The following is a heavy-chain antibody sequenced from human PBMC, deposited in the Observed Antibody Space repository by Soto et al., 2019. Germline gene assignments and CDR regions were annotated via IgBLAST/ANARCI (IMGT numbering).Heavy chain of an antibody. CDR3: ARVSDYRRSRGYNRY. Sequence: GGSLRLSCAASGFTFSSYAMHWVRQAPGKGPEWVAVISYDGSNKYYADSVKGRFTIPRDNSKNTLYLQMNSLRAEDTAVYYCARVSDYRRSRGYNRYWGQGTLVTVSS. J-gene: IGHJ4*02. CDR1: GFTFSSYA. V-gene: IGHV3-30-3*01. CDR2: ISYDGSNK. D-gene: IGHD6-13*01.